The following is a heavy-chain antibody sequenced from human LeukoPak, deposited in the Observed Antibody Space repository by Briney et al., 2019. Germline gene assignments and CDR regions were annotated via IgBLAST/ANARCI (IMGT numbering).Heavy chain of an antibody. D-gene: IGHD1-26*01. Sequence: PSETLSLTCTVSGGSISSYYWSWIRQPPGKGLEWIGYIYYSGSTNYNPSLKSRVTISVDTSKNQFSLKLSSVTAADTAVYYCARDKKSFNFDYWGQGTLVTVSS. V-gene: IGHV4-59*01. J-gene: IGHJ4*02. CDR2: IYYSGST. CDR3: ARDKKSFNFDY. CDR1: GGSISSYY.